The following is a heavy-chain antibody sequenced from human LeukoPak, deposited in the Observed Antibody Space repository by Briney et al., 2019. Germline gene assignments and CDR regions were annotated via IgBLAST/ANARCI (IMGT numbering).Heavy chain of an antibody. CDR1: GGTFSSYT. J-gene: IGHJ4*02. V-gene: IGHV1-69*02. CDR3: ARTKNWDIVVVPAAISDY. D-gene: IGHD2-2*02. CDR2: IIPILGIA. Sequence: ASVKVSCKASGGTFSSYTVSWVRQAPGQGLEWMGRIIPILGIANYAQKFQGRVTITADKSTSTAYMELSSLRSEDTAVYYCARTKNWDIVVVPAAISDYWGQGTLVTVSS.